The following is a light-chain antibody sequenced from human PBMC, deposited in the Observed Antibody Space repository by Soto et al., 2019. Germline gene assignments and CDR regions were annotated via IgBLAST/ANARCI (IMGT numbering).Light chain of an antibody. V-gene: IGKV3-11*01. Sequence: EIVLTQSPATLSLSPGERATLSCRASQSVGRYLVWYHQKVGQTPRLLIYDASNRATGIPARFSASGSGTDFTLTISSLEPEDFAVYYCHQRSDWPLTFGGGTKVEIK. CDR2: DAS. CDR3: HQRSDWPLT. J-gene: IGKJ4*01. CDR1: QSVGRY.